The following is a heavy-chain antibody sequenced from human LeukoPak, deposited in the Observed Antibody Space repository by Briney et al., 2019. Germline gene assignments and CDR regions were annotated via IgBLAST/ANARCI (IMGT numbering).Heavy chain of an antibody. Sequence: SETLSLTCAVYGGSFSGYYWSWIRQPPGKGLEWIGEINHSGSTNYNPSLKSRVTISVDTSKNQFSLKLSSVTAADTAVYYCARGGSSGYFGYYYYYYMDVWGKGTTVTVSS. J-gene: IGHJ6*03. CDR2: INHSGST. CDR1: GGSFSGYY. D-gene: IGHD3-22*01. CDR3: ARGGSSGYFGYYYYYYMDV. V-gene: IGHV4-34*01.